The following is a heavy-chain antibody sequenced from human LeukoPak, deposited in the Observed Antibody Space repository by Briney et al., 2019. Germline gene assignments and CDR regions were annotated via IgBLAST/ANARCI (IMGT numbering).Heavy chain of an antibody. CDR2: IYYSGST. Sequence: SETLSLTFTVSGGSISSYYWRWIRQPPGRGLEWIGYIYYSGSTNYNPSLKSRVTIPVDTSKNQFSLKLSSVTAADTAVYYCASSANWGNFDYWGQGTLVTVSS. J-gene: IGHJ4*02. CDR3: ASSANWGNFDY. D-gene: IGHD7-27*01. V-gene: IGHV4-59*01. CDR1: GGSISSYY.